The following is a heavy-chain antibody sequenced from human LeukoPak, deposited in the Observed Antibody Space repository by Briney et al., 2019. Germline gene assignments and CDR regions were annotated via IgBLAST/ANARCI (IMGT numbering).Heavy chain of an antibody. J-gene: IGHJ4*02. CDR1: GFTFSSYA. CDR2: ISYDGSNK. D-gene: IGHD3-10*01. V-gene: IGHV3-30-3*01. Sequence: TGGSLRLSCAASGFTFSSYAMHWVRQAPGKGLEWVAVISYDGSNKYYADSVKGRFTISRDNSKNTLYLQMNSLRAEDTAVYYCARESVWGYGSGKYFDYWGQGTLVTVSS. CDR3: ARESVWGYGSGKYFDY.